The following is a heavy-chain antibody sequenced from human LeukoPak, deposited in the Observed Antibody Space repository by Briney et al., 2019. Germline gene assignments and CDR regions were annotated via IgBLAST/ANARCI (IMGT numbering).Heavy chain of an antibody. CDR1: EFTFSRYW. J-gene: IGHJ4*02. CDR2: IHTDGSST. V-gene: IGHV3-74*01. Sequence: PGGSLRLSCAASEFTFSRYWMHWVRQAPGKGLVWVSRIHTDGSSTYYADSVKGRFTISRDNAKNTLYLQMNNLRAEDTAVYYCSREGLGYSYGYWGQGTLVAVSS. CDR3: SREGLGYSYGY. D-gene: IGHD5-18*01.